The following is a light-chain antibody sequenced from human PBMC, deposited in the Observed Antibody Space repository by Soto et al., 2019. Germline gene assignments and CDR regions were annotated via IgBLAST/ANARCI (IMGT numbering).Light chain of an antibody. Sequence: QSVLTQPPSASGTPGQRVTISCSGSRSNIGPNYVYWYQQFPGTAPKLLIYRNNQRPSGVPDRFSGSKSGTSASLAISGRRSEDEADYFCAAWDDRLSGRIFGGGTKLTV. CDR1: RSNIGPNY. V-gene: IGLV1-47*01. CDR3: AAWDDRLSGRI. CDR2: RNN. J-gene: IGLJ2*01.